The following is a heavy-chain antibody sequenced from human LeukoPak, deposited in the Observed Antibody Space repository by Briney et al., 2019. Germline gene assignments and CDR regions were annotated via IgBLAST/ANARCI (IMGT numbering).Heavy chain of an antibody. D-gene: IGHD3-3*01. Sequence: SETLSLTCTVSGGSISSSSYYWGWIRQPPGKGLEWIGSIYYSGSTYYNPSLKSRVTISVDTSKNQFSLKLSSVTAADTAVYYCARSDFWSGYYFGYWGQGTLVTVSS. V-gene: IGHV4-39*07. J-gene: IGHJ4*02. CDR3: ARSDFWSGYYFGY. CDR1: GGSISSSSYY. CDR2: IYYSGST.